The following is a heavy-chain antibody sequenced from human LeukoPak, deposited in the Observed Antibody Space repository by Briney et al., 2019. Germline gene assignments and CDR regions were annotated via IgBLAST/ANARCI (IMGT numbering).Heavy chain of an antibody. J-gene: IGHJ4*02. CDR2: IYYTGTT. CDR1: GGSISSSSYY. CDR3: ARCGYSYGSNYYFDY. Sequence: SETLSLTCTVSGGSISSSSYYWGWIRQPPGKELEWIGSIYYTGTTYYNPSLKSRVTISVDTSKNQLSLKLSSVTAADTAVYYCARCGYSYGSNYYFDYWGQGTLVTVSS. V-gene: IGHV4-39*07. D-gene: IGHD5-18*01.